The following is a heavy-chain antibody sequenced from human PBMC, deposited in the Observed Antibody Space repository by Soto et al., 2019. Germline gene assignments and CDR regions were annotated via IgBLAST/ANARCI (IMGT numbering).Heavy chain of an antibody. J-gene: IGHJ3*02. CDR1: GGTFSSYA. D-gene: IGHD2-15*01. CDR3: AGLPRNTVVTQYAFDI. CDR2: IIPIFGTA. V-gene: IGHV1-69*01. Sequence: QVQLVQSGAEVKKPGSSVKVSCKASGGTFSSYAISWVRQAPGQGLEWMGGIIPIFGTAHYAQKFQGRVTITADEYTSTAYMELSSLRAEDTAAYYCAGLPRNTVVTQYAFDILGQGTIVTVSS.